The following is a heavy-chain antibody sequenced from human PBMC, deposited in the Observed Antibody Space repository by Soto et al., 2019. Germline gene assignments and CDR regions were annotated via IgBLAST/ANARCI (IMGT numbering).Heavy chain of an antibody. D-gene: IGHD3-10*01. CDR3: ARGWFGEFDY. Sequence: SVKVSCKASGGTFSSYAISWVRQAPGQGLEWIGGIIPIFGTANYAQKFQGRVTITADKSTSTAYMGLSSLRSEDTAVYYCARGWFGEFDYWGQGTLVTVSS. V-gene: IGHV1-69*06. J-gene: IGHJ4*02. CDR1: GGTFSSYA. CDR2: IIPIFGTA.